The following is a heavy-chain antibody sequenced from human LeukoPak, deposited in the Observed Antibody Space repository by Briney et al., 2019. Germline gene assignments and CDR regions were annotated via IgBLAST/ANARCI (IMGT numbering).Heavy chain of an antibody. V-gene: IGHV4-34*01. CDR1: GGSFSGYY. D-gene: IGHD2-21*01. J-gene: IGHJ6*02. CDR3: ARVAYPPTRLHNYYYYGMDV. CDR2: INHSGST. Sequence: SETLSLTCAVYGGSFSGYYWSWIRQPPGKGLEWIGEINHSGSTNYNPSLKSRVTISVDTPKNQFSLKLSSVTAADTAVYYCARVAYPPTRLHNYYYYGMDVWGQGTTVTVSS.